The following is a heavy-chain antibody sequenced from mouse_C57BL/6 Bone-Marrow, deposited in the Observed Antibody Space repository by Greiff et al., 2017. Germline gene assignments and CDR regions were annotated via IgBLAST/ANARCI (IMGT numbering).Heavy chain of an antibody. Sequence: QVQLQQPGAELVKPGASVKLSCKASGYTFTSYWMQWVKQRPGQGLEWIGEIDPSDSYTNYNQKFKGKATLTVDTSSSTAYMQLSSLTSEDSAVYYCARHGGGHAMDYWGQGTSVTVSS. CDR1: GYTFTSYW. J-gene: IGHJ4*01. V-gene: IGHV1-50*01. CDR2: IDPSDSYT. D-gene: IGHD1-1*02. CDR3: ARHGGGHAMDY.